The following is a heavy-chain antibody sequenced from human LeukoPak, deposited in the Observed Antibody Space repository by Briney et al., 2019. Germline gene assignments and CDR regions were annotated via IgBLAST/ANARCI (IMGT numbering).Heavy chain of an antibody. Sequence: GGSLRLSCAASGFTFSSYAMSWVRQAPGKGLEWVSAISGSGGSSYYADSVKGRFTISRDNSKNTLYLQMNSLRAEDTAVYYCAKLLRNMVRGVLIGWDYYGMDVWGQGTTVTVSS. CDR2: ISGSGGSS. V-gene: IGHV3-23*01. CDR1: GFTFSSYA. CDR3: AKLLRNMVRGVLIGWDYYGMDV. D-gene: IGHD3-10*01. J-gene: IGHJ6*02.